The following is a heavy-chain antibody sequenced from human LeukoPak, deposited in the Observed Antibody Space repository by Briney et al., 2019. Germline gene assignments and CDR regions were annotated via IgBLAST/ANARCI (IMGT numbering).Heavy chain of an antibody. CDR2: IKQDGSEK. Sequence: GGSLRLSCAACGFTFNRYLMSWVRQAPGKGLEWVANIKQDGSEKYYVDSVKGRFTISRDNAKNSLYLQMNSLRAEDTAVYYCATRYSSSWPSFDYWGQGTLVTVSS. CDR3: ATRYSSSWPSFDY. D-gene: IGHD6-13*01. V-gene: IGHV3-7*01. J-gene: IGHJ4*02. CDR1: GFTFNRYL.